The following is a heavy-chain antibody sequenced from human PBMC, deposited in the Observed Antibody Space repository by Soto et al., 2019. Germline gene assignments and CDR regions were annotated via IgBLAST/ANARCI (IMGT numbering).Heavy chain of an antibody. CDR3: ARANGYSYGYEFDY. CDR1: GGSISSYY. CDR2: IYYSGST. V-gene: IGHV4-59*01. J-gene: IGHJ4*02. D-gene: IGHD5-18*01. Sequence: PSETLSLTCTVSGGSISSYYWSWIRQPPGKGLEWIGYIYYSGSTNYNPSLKSRVTISVDTSKNQFSLKLSSVTAADTAVYYCARANGYSYGYEFDYWGQGTLVTVSS.